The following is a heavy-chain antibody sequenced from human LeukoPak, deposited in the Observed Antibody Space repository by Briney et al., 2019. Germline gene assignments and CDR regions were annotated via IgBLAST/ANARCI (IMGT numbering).Heavy chain of an antibody. D-gene: IGHD1-7*01. CDR3: ARGGVNYASDY. CDR2: IRFDGSNN. CDR1: GFTFSSYG. J-gene: IGHJ4*02. V-gene: IGHV3-30*02. Sequence: GGSLRLSCAASGFTFSSYGMHWVRQAPGKGLEWVAYIRFDGSNNYYADSLKGRFTIPRDNSKNTLYLQMNSLGVEDTAVYSCARGGVNYASDYWGQGTLVTVSS.